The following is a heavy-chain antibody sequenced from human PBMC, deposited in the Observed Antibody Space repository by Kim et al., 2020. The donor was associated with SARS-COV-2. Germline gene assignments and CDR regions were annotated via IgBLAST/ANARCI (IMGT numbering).Heavy chain of an antibody. CDR1: GYTLTELS. J-gene: IGHJ5*02. Sequence: ASVKVSCKVSGYTLTELSMHWVRQAPGKGLEWMGGFDPEDGETIYAQKFQGRVTMTEDTFTATAYMELGSLRTEDTAVYYCATGRVAGPPAWFDPWGQGTLVTVSS. V-gene: IGHV1-24*01. D-gene: IGHD2-15*01. CDR2: FDPEDGET. CDR3: ATGRVAGPPAWFDP.